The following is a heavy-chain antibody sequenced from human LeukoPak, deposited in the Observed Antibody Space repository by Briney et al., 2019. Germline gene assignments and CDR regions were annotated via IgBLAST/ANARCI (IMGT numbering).Heavy chain of an antibody. J-gene: IGHJ5*02. CDR1: GFTFSSYG. Sequence: GGSLRLSCAASGFTFSSYGVTWVRQAPGKGLEWVSAISGSGGSTYYADSVKGRFTISRDNSKNTLYLQMNSLRAEDTAVYYCAAVDVDTAFPWGQGTLVTVSS. V-gene: IGHV3-23*01. D-gene: IGHD5-18*01. CDR2: ISGSGGST. CDR3: AAVDVDTAFP.